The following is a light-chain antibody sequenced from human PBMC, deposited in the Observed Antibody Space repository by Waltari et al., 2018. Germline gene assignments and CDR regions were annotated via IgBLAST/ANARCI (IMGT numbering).Light chain of an antibody. J-gene: IGLJ3*02. CDR1: SSDVGGYHY. Sequence: QSALTQPASVSGSPGQSIPISCTGTSSDVGGYHYVSWYQQHPGKAPKLMIYDVSNRPSGVSNRFSGSKSGNTASLTISGLQAEDEADYYCSSYTSSSTRLFGGGTKLTVL. V-gene: IGLV2-14*03. CDR2: DVS. CDR3: SSYTSSSTRL.